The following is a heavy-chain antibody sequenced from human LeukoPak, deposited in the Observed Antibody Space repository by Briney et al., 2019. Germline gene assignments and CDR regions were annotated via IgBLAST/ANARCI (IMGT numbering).Heavy chain of an antibody. CDR2: INPNSGGT. J-gene: IGHJ4*02. CDR3: ARSYIVATIGDFDY. Sequence: ASVKVSCKVSGYTLTELSMHWVRQAPGKGLEWMGWINPNSGGTNYAQKFQGRVTMTRDTSISTAYMELSRLRSDDTAVYYCARSYIVATIGDFDYWGQGTLVTVSS. V-gene: IGHV1-2*02. D-gene: IGHD5-12*01. CDR1: GYTLTELS.